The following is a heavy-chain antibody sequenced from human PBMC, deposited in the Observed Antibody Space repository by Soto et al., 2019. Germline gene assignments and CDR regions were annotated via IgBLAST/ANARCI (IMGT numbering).Heavy chain of an antibody. CDR2: INPSGGST. Sequence: ASVKVSCKASGYTFTSYYMHWVRQAPGQGLEWMGIINPSGGSTSYAQKFQGRVTMTRDTSTSTVYMELSSLRSEDTAVYYCARGTEEYYDSSGYYFSYFDYWGQGTLVTVSS. D-gene: IGHD3-22*01. CDR1: GYTFTSYY. V-gene: IGHV1-46*01. CDR3: ARGTEEYYDSSGYYFSYFDY. J-gene: IGHJ4*02.